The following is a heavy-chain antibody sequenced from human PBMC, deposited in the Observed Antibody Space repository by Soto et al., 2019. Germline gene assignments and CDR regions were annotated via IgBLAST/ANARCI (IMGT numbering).Heavy chain of an antibody. CDR3: ARSVFP. J-gene: IGHJ5*02. CDR2: ICYSKST. CDR1: GGSISSDGYY. V-gene: IGHV4-31*03. Sequence: QVQLQESGPGLVTPSQTLSLTCTVSGGSISSDGYYWSWIRQHPGKGLGWIGYICYSKSTYYNPSLKSRVTISLDTSKNQFSLKLNSVTAEDTAVYYCARSVFPWGQGTLVTVSS.